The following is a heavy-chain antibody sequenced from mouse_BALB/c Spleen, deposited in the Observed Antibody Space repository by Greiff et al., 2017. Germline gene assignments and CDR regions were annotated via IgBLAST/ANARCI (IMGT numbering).Heavy chain of an antibody. V-gene: IGHV5-9-3*01. CDR1: GFTFSSYA. CDR2: ISSGGSYT. CDR3: AREGKYGYDWYFDV. D-gene: IGHD2-2*01. J-gene: IGHJ1*01. Sequence: EVQLVESGGGLVKPGGSLKLSCAASGFTFSSYAMSWVRQTPEKRLEWVATISSGGSYTYYPDSVKGRFTISRDNAKNTLYLQMSSLRSEDTAMYYCAREGKYGYDWYFDVWGAGTTVTVSS.